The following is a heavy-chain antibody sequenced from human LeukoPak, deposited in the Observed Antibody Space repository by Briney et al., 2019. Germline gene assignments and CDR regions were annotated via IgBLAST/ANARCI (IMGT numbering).Heavy chain of an antibody. CDR3: AGGGTNHFGY. D-gene: IGHD3-16*01. V-gene: IGHV4-59*01. Sequence: SETLSLTCTVSGGSISSYYWSWIRQPPGKGLEWIGYIYYSGSTNYNPSLKSRVTISVDTSKNQFSLKLSSVTAADTAVYYCAGGGTNHFGYWGQGTLVTVSS. CDR2: IYYSGST. CDR1: GGSISSYY. J-gene: IGHJ4*02.